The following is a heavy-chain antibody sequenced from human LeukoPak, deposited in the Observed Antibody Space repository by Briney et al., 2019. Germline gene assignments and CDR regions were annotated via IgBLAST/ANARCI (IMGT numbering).Heavy chain of an antibody. CDR3: AKNIGGSSWPPFDY. CDR1: GFSFSSYW. D-gene: IGHD6-13*01. J-gene: IGHJ4*02. V-gene: IGHV3-23*01. Sequence: QTGGSLRLSCAASGFSFSSYWMHWVRQSPGKGLEWVSAISDSDDTTDYADSVKGRFTISRDNSKNTLYLQMNSLRAADTAVYYCAKNIGGSSWPPFDYGGQGTLVTVSS. CDR2: ISDSDDTT.